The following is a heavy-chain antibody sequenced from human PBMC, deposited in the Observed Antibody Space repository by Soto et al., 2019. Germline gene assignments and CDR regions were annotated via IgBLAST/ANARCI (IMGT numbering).Heavy chain of an antibody. CDR1: GGSISSGGYY. J-gene: IGHJ4*02. CDR2: IYYSGST. V-gene: IGHV4-31*03. D-gene: IGHD2-2*01. Sequence: QVQLQELGPGLVKPSQTLSLTCTVSGGSISSGGYYWSWIRQHPGKGLEWIGYIYYSGSTYYNPSLKSRVTMSVDTSKNQFSLKLSSVTAADTAVYYCARRGGDCISTSCYLDYWGQGTLVTVSS. CDR3: ARRGGDCISTSCYLDY.